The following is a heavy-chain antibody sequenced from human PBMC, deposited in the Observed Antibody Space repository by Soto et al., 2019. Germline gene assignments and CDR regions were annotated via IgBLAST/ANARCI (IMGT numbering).Heavy chain of an antibody. J-gene: IGHJ4*02. Sequence: GSLRLSCAASGFTFSSYAMSWVRQAPGKGLEWVSAISGSGGSTYYADSVKGRFTISRDNSKNTLYLQMNSLRAEDTAVYYCAKGVAERDDVWSGYFDYWGQGTLVTVSS. V-gene: IGHV3-23*01. CDR1: GFTFSSYA. D-gene: IGHD3-3*01. CDR3: AKGVAERDDVWSGYFDY. CDR2: ISGSGGST.